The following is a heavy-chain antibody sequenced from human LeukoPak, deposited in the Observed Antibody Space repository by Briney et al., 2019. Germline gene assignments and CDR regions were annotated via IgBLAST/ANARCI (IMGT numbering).Heavy chain of an antibody. Sequence: KPSETLSLTCTVSGGSISSYYWSWIRQPPGKGLEWIGYIYYSGSTNYNPSLKSRVTISVDTSKNQFSLNLSSVTAADTAVYYCARYGSRSYARFDYWGQGTLVTVSS. V-gene: IGHV4-59*08. CDR1: GGSISSYY. D-gene: IGHD3-16*01. J-gene: IGHJ4*02. CDR3: ARYGSRSYARFDY. CDR2: IYYSGST.